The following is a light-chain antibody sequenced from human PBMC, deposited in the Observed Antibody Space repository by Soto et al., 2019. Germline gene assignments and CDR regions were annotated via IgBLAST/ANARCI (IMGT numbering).Light chain of an antibody. J-gene: IGLJ2*01. CDR1: SSDVGGYNY. V-gene: IGLV2-14*01. Sequence: QSALTQPASVSGSPGQSITISCTGISSDVGGYNYVSWYQQHPGKAPKLMIYDVSNRPSGVSNRFSGSKSGNTASLTISGLQAEDEADYYCSSYTSSSTLHVFGGGTKLTVL. CDR2: DVS. CDR3: SSYTSSSTLHV.